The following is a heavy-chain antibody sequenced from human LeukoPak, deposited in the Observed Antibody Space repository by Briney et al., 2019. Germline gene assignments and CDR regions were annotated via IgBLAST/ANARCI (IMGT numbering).Heavy chain of an antibody. CDR1: GGTFSSYA. CDR2: IIPIFGTA. J-gene: IGHJ4*02. Sequence: SVKVSCKASGGTFSSYAISWVRQAPGQGLEWMGGIIPIFGTANYAQKFQGRVTITTDESTSTAYMELSSLRSEDTAVYYCARGVYYYGSGSSHDDYWGQGTLVTVSS. CDR3: ARGVYYYGSGSSHDDY. V-gene: IGHV1-69*05. D-gene: IGHD3-10*01.